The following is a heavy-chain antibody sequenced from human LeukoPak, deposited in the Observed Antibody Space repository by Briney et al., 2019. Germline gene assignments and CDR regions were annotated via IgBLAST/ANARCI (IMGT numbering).Heavy chain of an antibody. Sequence: SETLSLTCTVSGGYINSHYWGWIRQPPGKVLEYIGYISYTGSAIYSPSLESRVTISIDTSKKQFSLNLRSVNTADTAVYYCARVDLGGSGYFFDLWGQGALVTVSS. CDR2: ISYTGSA. D-gene: IGHD3-22*01. J-gene: IGHJ4*02. CDR1: GGYINSHY. CDR3: ARVDLGGSGYFFDL. V-gene: IGHV4-59*11.